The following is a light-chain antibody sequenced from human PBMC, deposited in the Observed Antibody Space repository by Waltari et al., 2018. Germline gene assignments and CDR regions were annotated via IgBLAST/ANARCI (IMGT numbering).Light chain of an antibody. CDR1: SSDGGGYDY. Sequence: QSALTQPPSASGSPGQSVAFSCTRTSSDGGGYDYVSWYQQHPGKAPQLIIYEVSKRPSGVPDRFSGSKSGNTASLTVSGLQADDEADFYCSSYADSNDPVVFGGGTKLTVL. CDR3: SSYADSNDPVV. J-gene: IGLJ2*01. CDR2: EVS. V-gene: IGLV2-8*01.